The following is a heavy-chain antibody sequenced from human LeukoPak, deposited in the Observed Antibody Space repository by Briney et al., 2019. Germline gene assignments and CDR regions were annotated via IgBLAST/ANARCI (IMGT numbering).Heavy chain of an antibody. J-gene: IGHJ1*01. CDR1: GGSISSGGYY. CDR2: IYYSGST. Sequence: PSEILSLTCTVSGGSISSGGYYWSWIRQHPGKGLEWIGYIYYSGSTYYNPSLKSRVTISVDTSKNQFSLKLSSVTAADTAVYYCARDLRAGKEYFQHWGQGTLVTVSS. V-gene: IGHV4-31*03. CDR3: ARDLRAGKEYFQH. D-gene: IGHD6-19*01.